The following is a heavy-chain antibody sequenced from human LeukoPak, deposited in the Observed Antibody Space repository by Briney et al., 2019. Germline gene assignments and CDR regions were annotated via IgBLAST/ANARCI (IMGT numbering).Heavy chain of an antibody. CDR2: ISDSGGRT. CDR3: EKGFGDTRLFDY. D-gene: IGHD3-10*01. Sequence: PGGSLGLSCAASGFTFSTYAMSWVRQAPGKGLEWVSAISDSGGRTYYADSVKGRFTISRDNSKNTLYLQMNSLRAEDTAVYYCEKGFGDTRLFDYWGQGTLVTVSS. V-gene: IGHV3-23*01. J-gene: IGHJ4*02. CDR1: GFTFSTYA.